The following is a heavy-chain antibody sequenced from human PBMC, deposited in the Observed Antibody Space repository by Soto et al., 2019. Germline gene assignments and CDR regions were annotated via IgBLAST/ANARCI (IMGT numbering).Heavy chain of an antibody. Sequence: VASVKVSCKASGYTFTSYGISWVRQAPGQGLEWMGWISAYNGNTNYAQKLQGRVTMTTDTSTSTAYMELRSLRSDDTAVYYCARDRDYSSSSKRSFIFDYWGXGTLVTVSS. V-gene: IGHV1-18*01. CDR1: GYTFTSYG. J-gene: IGHJ4*02. CDR3: ARDRDYSSSSKRSFIFDY. CDR2: ISAYNGNT. D-gene: IGHD6-6*01.